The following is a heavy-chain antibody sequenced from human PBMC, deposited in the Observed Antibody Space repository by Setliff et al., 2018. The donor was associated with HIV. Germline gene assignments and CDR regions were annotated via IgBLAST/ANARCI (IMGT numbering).Heavy chain of an antibody. D-gene: IGHD3-10*01. Sequence: PGGSLRLSCAASGFSFTSYWMNWVRQAPGKGPEWVANLNVDGSQSTYADSVRGRFTISRDNAKNSLHLQMNSLRVEDTAVYYYLRDPNQQWSGDSFNYWGQGTLVTVSS. V-gene: IGHV3-7*01. CDR3: LRDPNQQWSGDSFNY. CDR1: GFSFTSYW. CDR2: LNVDGSQS. J-gene: IGHJ4*02.